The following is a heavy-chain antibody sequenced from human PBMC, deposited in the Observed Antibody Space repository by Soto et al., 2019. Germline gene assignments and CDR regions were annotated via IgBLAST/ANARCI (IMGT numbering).Heavy chain of an antibody. CDR1: GYSFTTYW. J-gene: IGHJ6*03. CDR3: ARLNRPEAGFVNYMDV. CDR2: VYPGDSDT. V-gene: IGHV5-51*03. Sequence: EVQLVPSGAEVKKPGESLKISCEGSGYSFTTYWIAWVRQMPGKGLEWMGIVYPGDSDTRYSPSFQGQVTISADKSITTAYLKWSSLKALDTAVYYCARLNRPEAGFVNYMDVWGKGTTVTVSS. D-gene: IGHD3-3*01.